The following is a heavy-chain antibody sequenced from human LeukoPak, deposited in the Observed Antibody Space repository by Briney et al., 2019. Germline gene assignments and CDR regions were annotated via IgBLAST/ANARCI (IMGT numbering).Heavy chain of an antibody. D-gene: IGHD4-17*01. CDR1: GFTFSTYV. CDR3: ARGTVTAPDY. J-gene: IGHJ4*02. V-gene: IGHV3-23*01. Sequence: GGSLRLSCAASGFTFSTYVMSWVRQAPGKGLEWVSAISGSGGSTYYADSVKGRFTISRDNSKNMLYLQMNSLRAEDTAVYSCARGTVTAPDYWGQGTLVTVSS. CDR2: ISGSGGST.